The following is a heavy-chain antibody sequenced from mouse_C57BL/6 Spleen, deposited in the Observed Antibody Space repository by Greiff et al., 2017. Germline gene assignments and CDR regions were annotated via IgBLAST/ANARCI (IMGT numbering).Heavy chain of an antibody. CDR3: ARRHGSSYVDY. CDR1: GFTFSDYG. J-gene: IGHJ2*01. Sequence: EVHLVESGGGLVKPGGSLKLSCAASGFTFSDYGMHWVRQAPEKGLEWVAYISSGSSTIYYADTVKGRFTISRDNAKNTLFLQMTRLRSDDTAMYYCARRHGSSYVDYWDQGTTLTVSS. D-gene: IGHD1-1*01. CDR2: ISSGSSTI. V-gene: IGHV5-17*01.